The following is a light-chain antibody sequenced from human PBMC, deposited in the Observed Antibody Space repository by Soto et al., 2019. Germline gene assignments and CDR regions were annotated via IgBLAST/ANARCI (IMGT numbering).Light chain of an antibody. CDR1: QGIHKY. Sequence: DIQMTQSPSAMSASVGDRVTITCRASQGIHKYLAWFQQKPGKVPKRLIYGASSLQSGVPSRFSGSGSGTEFTLTISSLQPEDFATYYCLQHNFYPPPFGHGTRPEIK. CDR2: GAS. CDR3: LQHNFYPPP. J-gene: IGKJ5*01. V-gene: IGKV1-17*03.